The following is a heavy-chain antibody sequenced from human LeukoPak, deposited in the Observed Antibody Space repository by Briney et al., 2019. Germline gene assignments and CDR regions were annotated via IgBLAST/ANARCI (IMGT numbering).Heavy chain of an antibody. V-gene: IGHV1-58*01. J-gene: IGHJ3*02. CDR3: AAPYCSSTSCYRDAFDI. CDR2: IVVGSGNT. CDR1: GFTFTSSA. Sequence: TSVKVSCKASGFTFTSSAVQWVRQARGQRLEWIGWIVVGSGNTNYAQKFQERVTITRDMSTSTAYMELSSLRSEDTAVYYCAAPYCSSTSCYRDAFDIWGQGTMVTVSS. D-gene: IGHD2-2*01.